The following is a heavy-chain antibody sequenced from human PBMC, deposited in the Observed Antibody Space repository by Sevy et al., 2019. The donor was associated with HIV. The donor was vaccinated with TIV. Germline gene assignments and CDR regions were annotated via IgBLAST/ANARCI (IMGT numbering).Heavy chain of an antibody. CDR2: ITGDSSDM. CDR1: GFTFSSYN. Sequence: GGSLRLSCAASGFTFSSYNMNWVRQAPGKGLEWISSITGDSSDMYDAYSVKGRFTISRDNAKNSLYLHMNGLRAEDTAVYYCARDRPTLNYHASSGYNYYFDSWGQGTLVTVSS. V-gene: IGHV3-21*01. CDR3: ARDRPTLNYHASSGYNYYFDS. J-gene: IGHJ4*02. D-gene: IGHD3-22*01.